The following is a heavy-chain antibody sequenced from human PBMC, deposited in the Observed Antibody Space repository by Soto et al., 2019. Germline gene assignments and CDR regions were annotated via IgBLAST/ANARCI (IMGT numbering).Heavy chain of an antibody. D-gene: IGHD1-26*01. V-gene: IGHV4-39*01. J-gene: IGHJ3*02. Sequence: LSLTCTVSGGSISSSSYYWGWIRQPPGKGLEWIGTIYYSGSTYYNPSLKSRVTISVDTSKNQFSLKLSSVTAADTAVYYCARQGSGSYNAFDIWGQGTVVTVSS. CDR2: IYYSGST. CDR3: ARQGSGSYNAFDI. CDR1: GGSISSSSYY.